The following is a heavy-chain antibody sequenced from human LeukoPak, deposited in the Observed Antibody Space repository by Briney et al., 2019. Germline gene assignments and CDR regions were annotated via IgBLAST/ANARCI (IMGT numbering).Heavy chain of an antibody. D-gene: IGHD1-26*01. CDR2: IFYSGST. CDR3: ARGEWDLLFDY. V-gene: IGHV4-61*01. Sequence: SETLSLTCTVSGGSISGRSYYWSWIRQPPGKGLEWIGYIFYSGSTNYNPPLKSRVTISVDTSKNQFSLKLCSVTAADTAVYYCARGEWDLLFDYWGQGTLVTVSS. J-gene: IGHJ4*02. CDR1: GGSISGRSYY.